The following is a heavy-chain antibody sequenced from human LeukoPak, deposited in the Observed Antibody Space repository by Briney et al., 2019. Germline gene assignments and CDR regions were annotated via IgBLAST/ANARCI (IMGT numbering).Heavy chain of an antibody. CDR1: GFTFSSYE. CDR3: ARDSGNYLDAFDI. V-gene: IGHV3-48*03. Sequence: GGSLRLSCAASGFTFSSYEMNWVRQAPGKGLEWVSYISSSGSTIYYADPVKGRFTISRDNAKNSLYLQMNSLRAEDTAVYYCARDSGNYLDAFDIWGQGTMVTVSS. CDR2: ISSSGSTI. J-gene: IGHJ3*02. D-gene: IGHD1-7*01.